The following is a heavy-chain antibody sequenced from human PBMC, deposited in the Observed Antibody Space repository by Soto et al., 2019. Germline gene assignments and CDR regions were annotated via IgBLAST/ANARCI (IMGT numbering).Heavy chain of an antibody. CDR1: GFTFSSYA. Sequence: GGSLRLSCAASGFTFSSYAMSWVRQAPGKGLEWVSAIRGSAGSTYYADSVKGRFTISRDNSKNTLYLQMHSLRAEDSAVYFCVKASDGAWPYYFDSSGQATLVTVSS. J-gene: IGHJ4*02. V-gene: IGHV3-23*01. CDR2: IRGSAGST. CDR3: VKASDGAWPYYFDS. D-gene: IGHD5-12*01.